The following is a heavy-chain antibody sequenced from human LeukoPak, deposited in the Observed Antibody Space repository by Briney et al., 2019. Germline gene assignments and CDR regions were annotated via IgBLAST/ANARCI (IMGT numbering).Heavy chain of an antibody. D-gene: IGHD3-22*01. CDR2: IYSGGSS. V-gene: IGHV3-53*01. J-gene: IGHJ3*02. CDR1: GFTFSNVW. CDR3: AREGGGDYDSSGYPHDAFDI. Sequence: GGSLRLSCAASGFTFSNVWMSWVRQAPGKGLEWVSVIYSGGSSYYADSVKGRFTISRDNSKNTLYLQMNSLRAEDTAVYYCAREGGGDYDSSGYPHDAFDIWGQGTMVTVSS.